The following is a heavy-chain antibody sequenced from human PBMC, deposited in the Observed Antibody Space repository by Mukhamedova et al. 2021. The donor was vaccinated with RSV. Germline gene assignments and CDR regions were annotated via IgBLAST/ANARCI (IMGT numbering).Heavy chain of an antibody. CDR1: SYA. Sequence: SYAMHWVRQAPGKGLEWVAVLSYDGSNKYYADSVKGRFTISRDNSKNTLYLQMNSLRAEDTAVYYCASSAADEDPSYFDYWGQGT. D-gene: IGHD1-26*01. V-gene: IGHV3-30*04. CDR3: ASSAADEDPSYFDY. CDR2: LSYDGSNK. J-gene: IGHJ4*02.